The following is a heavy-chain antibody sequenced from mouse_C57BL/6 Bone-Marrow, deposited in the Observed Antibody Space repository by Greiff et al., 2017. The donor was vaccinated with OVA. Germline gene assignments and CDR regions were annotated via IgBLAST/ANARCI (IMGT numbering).Heavy chain of an antibody. J-gene: IGHJ2*01. Sequence: VTLKESGAELVRPGASVKLSCTASGFNIKDDYMHWVKQRPEQGLEWIGWIDPENGDTEYASKFQGKATITADTSSNTAYLQLSSLTSEDTAVYYCTTLLCYFDYWGQGTTLTVSS. CDR3: TTLLCYFDY. CDR2: IDPENGDT. D-gene: IGHD2-1*01. V-gene: IGHV14-4*01. CDR1: GFNIKDDY.